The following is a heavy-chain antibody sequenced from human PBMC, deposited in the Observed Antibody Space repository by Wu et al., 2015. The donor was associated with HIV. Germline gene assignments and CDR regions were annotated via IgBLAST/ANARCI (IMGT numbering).Heavy chain of an antibody. Sequence: QVQLVQSGAEVKKPGSSVKVSCKASGGTFSSYAISWVRQAPGQGLEWMGGIIPIFGTANYAQKFQGRVTITTDESTSTAYMELSSLRSEDTAVYYCARGGVSGVRAYDAFDIVGTKGQSVTVSS. CDR3: ARGGVSGVRAYDAFDI. J-gene: IGHJ3*02. CDR2: IIPIFGTA. D-gene: IGHD3-10*01. V-gene: IGHV1-69*05. CDR1: GGTFSSYA.